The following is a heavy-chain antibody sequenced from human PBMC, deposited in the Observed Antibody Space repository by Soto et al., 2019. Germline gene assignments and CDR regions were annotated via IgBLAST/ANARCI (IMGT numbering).Heavy chain of an antibody. CDR1: GYTLTELS. V-gene: IGHV1-24*01. J-gene: IGHJ5*02. D-gene: IGHD1-20*01. CDR2: FDPEDGET. Sequence: ASVKVSCKVSGYTLTELSMHWVRQAPGKGLEWMGGFDPEDGETIYAQKFQGRVTMTEDTSTDTAYMELSRLRSEDTAVYYCATHTITGNNWFDPWGQGTLVTVSS. CDR3: ATHTITGNNWFDP.